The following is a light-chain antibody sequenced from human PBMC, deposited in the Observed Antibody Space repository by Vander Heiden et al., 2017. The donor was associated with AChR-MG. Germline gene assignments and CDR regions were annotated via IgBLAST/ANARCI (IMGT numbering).Light chain of an antibody. V-gene: IGKV1-39*01. J-gene: IGKJ1*01. Sequence: DILMTQSPSSLSASVGDRVTMTCRASQSIGIYLNWYQQKPGAAPKLLIYAASHLQGGVPSRFGGSGSGTDFTLTISNLQPEDFATYFCQETYSPQETFGHGTRVEVK. CDR2: AAS. CDR1: QSIGIY. CDR3: QETYSPQET.